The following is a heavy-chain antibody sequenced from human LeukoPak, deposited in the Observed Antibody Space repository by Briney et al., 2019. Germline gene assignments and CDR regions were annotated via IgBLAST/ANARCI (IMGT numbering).Heavy chain of an antibody. CDR3: AAGWDCSSTSCLDAFDI. V-gene: IGHV1-46*01. J-gene: IGHJ3*02. Sequence: ASVKVSCKASGYTFTSYYMHWVRQAPGQGLEWMGIINPSGGSTSYAQKFQERVTITRDMSTSTAYMELSSLRSEDTAVYYCAAGWDCSSTSCLDAFDIWGQGTMVTVSS. D-gene: IGHD2-2*01. CDR1: GYTFTSYY. CDR2: INPSGGST.